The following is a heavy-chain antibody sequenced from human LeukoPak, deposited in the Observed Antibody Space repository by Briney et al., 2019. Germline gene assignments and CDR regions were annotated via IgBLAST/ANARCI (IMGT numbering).Heavy chain of an antibody. V-gene: IGHV4-59*08. Sequence: KSSETLSLTCTVSGGSISSYYWSWIRQPPGKGLEWIGYIYYSGSTNYNPSLKSRVTISVDTSKNQFSLKLSSVTAADTAVYYCARHGYDYVWGSSHFDYWGQGTLVTVSS. CDR2: IYYSGST. D-gene: IGHD3-16*01. CDR1: GGSISSYY. CDR3: ARHGYDYVWGSSHFDY. J-gene: IGHJ4*02.